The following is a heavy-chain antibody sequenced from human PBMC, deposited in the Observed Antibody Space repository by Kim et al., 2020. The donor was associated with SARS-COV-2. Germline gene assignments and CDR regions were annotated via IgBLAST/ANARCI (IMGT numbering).Heavy chain of an antibody. CDR1: GGSFSGYY. J-gene: IGHJ2*01. CDR3: ARAPDRGGDGPRYSDV. Sequence: SETLSLTCAVYGGSFSGYYWSWIRQPPGKGLEWIGEINHSGSTNYNPSLKGRVTISVDTSKNQFSLKLISVTAADTAVYYCARAPDRGGDGPRYSDVWGR. V-gene: IGHV4-34*01. CDR2: INHSGST. D-gene: IGHD2-21*02.